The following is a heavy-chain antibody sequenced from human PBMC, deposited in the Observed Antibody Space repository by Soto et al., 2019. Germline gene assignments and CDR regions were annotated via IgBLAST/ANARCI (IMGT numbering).Heavy chain of an antibody. CDR1: GGTFTTHA. V-gene: IGHV1-69*13. J-gene: IGHJ4*02. Sequence: SVRVSCKASGGTFTTHAFNWVRQAPGQGLEWVGGIIPIFGTPNYAQKFQGRVTITADESTSTAYMELSSLRSEDTAVYYCARDLEFRDGNISHLDYWGQGTLVPVSS. CDR2: IIPIFGTP. CDR3: ARDLEFRDGNISHLDY. D-gene: IGHD3-10*01.